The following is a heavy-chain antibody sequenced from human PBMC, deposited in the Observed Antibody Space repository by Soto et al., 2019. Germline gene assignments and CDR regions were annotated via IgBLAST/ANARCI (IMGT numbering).Heavy chain of an antibody. CDR3: ARDQYSGYSSYYFDY. CDR1: GFTFSSYS. CDR2: IRSSSSYI. Sequence: EVQLVESGGGLVKPGGSLRLSCAASGFTFSSYSMNWVRQAPGTGLAWVPSIRSSSSYIYYADSVKGRFTISRDNAKNSLYLQMNSLRAEDTAVYYCARDQYSGYSSYYFDYWGQGTLVTVSS. J-gene: IGHJ4*02. D-gene: IGHD5-12*01. V-gene: IGHV3-21*01.